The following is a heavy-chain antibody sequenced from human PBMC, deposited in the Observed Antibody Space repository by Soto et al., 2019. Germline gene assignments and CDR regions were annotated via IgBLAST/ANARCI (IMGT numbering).Heavy chain of an antibody. CDR1: GFTFSNYG. CDR2: IWHDGNNK. D-gene: IGHD3-3*01. J-gene: IGHJ6*02. V-gene: IGHV3-33*06. CDR3: VNDLNYDFSSGYNYYDLEN. Sequence: PGGSLRLSCAASGFTFSNYGMHWVRQGPGKGMGWVAIIWHDGNNKYNAATVKGRFSNTRDNMKKKVFQDVTSLRVEDTAEYYCVNDLNYDFSSGYNYYDLENWGQGTTVTVSS.